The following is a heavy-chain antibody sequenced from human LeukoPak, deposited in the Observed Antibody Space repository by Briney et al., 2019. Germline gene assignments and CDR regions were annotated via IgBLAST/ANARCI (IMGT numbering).Heavy chain of an antibody. J-gene: IGHJ4*02. CDR2: IKYDGSDK. Sequence: AGGSLRLSCGASGFPFGGYWMYWVRHIPGKGLEWVANIKYDGSDKNYVDSVEGRFTISRDNAKNSLYLQMNNLRVEDTAIYYCARDGVSSSPDFDYWGQGTLVTVS. D-gene: IGHD6-6*01. V-gene: IGHV3-7*01. CDR1: GFPFGGYW. CDR3: ARDGVSSSPDFDY.